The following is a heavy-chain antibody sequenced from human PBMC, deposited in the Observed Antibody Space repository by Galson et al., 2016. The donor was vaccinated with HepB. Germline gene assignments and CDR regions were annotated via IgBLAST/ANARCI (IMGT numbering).Heavy chain of an antibody. CDR3: ARPLTGSYDFWGAIYNYYAMDV. J-gene: IGHJ6*02. CDR2: INAGNGKT. Sequence: SVKVSCKASGYTFTSYAIHWVRQAPGQRLEWMGGINAGNGKTKYSQKFQGRVTISRETSASTVYMELSSLTASDTALYYCARPLTGSYDFWGAIYNYYAMDVWGQGTTVIVS. CDR1: GYTFTSYA. D-gene: IGHD3-3*01. V-gene: IGHV1-3*01.